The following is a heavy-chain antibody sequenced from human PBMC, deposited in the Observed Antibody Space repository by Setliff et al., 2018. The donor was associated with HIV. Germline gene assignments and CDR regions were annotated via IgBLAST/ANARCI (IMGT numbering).Heavy chain of an antibody. D-gene: IGHD1-26*01. J-gene: IGHJ4*02. CDR1: GFTFSSYS. CDR2: ISSSGNTM. CDR3: VRDYMWAFDY. V-gene: IGHV3-48*04. Sequence: GGSLRLSCAASGFTFSSYSMNWVRQAPGKGLEWVSFISSSGNTMYYADSLKGRFTISRDNTKNSLYLQMNNLRAADTAVYYCVRDYMWAFDYWGQGTLVTVSS.